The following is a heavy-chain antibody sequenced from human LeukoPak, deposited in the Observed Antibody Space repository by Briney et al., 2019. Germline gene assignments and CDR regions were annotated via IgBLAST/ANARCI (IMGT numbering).Heavy chain of an antibody. V-gene: IGHV3-49*03. CDR3: TTSAYYHFDY. CDR1: GFTFGDYA. CDR2: IRSKAYGGTT. J-gene: IGHJ4*02. D-gene: IGHD3-10*01. Sequence: GGSLRLSCTASGFTFGDYAMSWFRQAPGKGLEWVGFIRSKAYGGTTEYAASVKGRFTISRDDSKNTLYLQMNSLKTVDTAVYYCTTSAYYHFDYWGQGTLVTVSS.